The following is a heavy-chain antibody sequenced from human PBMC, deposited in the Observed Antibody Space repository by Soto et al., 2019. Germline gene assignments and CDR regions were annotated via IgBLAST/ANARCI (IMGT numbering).Heavy chain of an antibody. CDR3: AREPLAAAGTRDFIDY. Sequence: SETLSLTCAVSGGSISSSNWWSWVRQPPGKGLEWIGEIYHSGSTNYNPSLKSRVTISVDKSKNQFSLKLSSVTAADTAVYYCAREPLAAAGTRDFIDYWGQGTLVTVSS. J-gene: IGHJ4*02. CDR2: IYHSGST. CDR1: GGSISSSNW. V-gene: IGHV4-4*02. D-gene: IGHD6-13*01.